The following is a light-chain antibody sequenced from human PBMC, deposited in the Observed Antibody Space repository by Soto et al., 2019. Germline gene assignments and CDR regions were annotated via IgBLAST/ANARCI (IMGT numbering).Light chain of an antibody. J-gene: IGKJ1*01. CDR3: QHYSTWLWT. Sequence: EIVMTQSPATLSVSPGERATLSCRASQSVDSKLAWYQQKPGQGPRLLIYGASSRATGIPARFSGSGSGTEFTLXXSSLQSEDFAVYYCQHYSTWLWTFGQGTKVEIK. V-gene: IGKV3-15*01. CDR1: QSVDSK. CDR2: GAS.